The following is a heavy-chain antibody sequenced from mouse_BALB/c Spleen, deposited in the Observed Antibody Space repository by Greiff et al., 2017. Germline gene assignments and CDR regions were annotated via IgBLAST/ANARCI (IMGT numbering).Heavy chain of an antibody. Sequence: EVKLMESGAELVRSGASVKLSCTASGFNIKDYYMHWVKQRPEQGLEWIGWIDPENGDTEYAPKFQGKATMTADTSSNTAYLQLSSLTSEDTAVYYCRGEVYYDYDRFAYWGQGTLVTVSA. CDR1: GFNIKDYY. CDR3: RGEVYYDYDRFAY. CDR2: IDPENGDT. J-gene: IGHJ3*01. D-gene: IGHD2-4*01. V-gene: IGHV14-4*02.